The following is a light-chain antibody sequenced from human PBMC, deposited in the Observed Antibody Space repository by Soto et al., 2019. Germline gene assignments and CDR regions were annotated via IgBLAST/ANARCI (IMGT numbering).Light chain of an antibody. CDR2: SNT. CDR1: NSNIGAYYD. CDR3: QSYDTSLRDYV. J-gene: IGLJ1*01. Sequence: QSALTQPPSVSGAPGQRVTISCTGSNSNIGAYYDVHWYQQVPGTAPKLLIFSNTNRPSGVPDRFSGSKSGTSASLAITGLQAEDEADYYCQSYDTSLRDYVFGTGTKVTVL. V-gene: IGLV1-40*01.